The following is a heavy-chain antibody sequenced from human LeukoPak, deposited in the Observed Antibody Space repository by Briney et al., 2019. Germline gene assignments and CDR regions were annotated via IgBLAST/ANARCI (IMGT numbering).Heavy chain of an antibody. V-gene: IGHV1-69*05. CDR2: IIPIIGTA. J-gene: IGHJ4*02. D-gene: IGHD1-26*01. Sequence: ASVKVSCKASGGTFSSYAISWVRQAPGQGLEWMGRIIPIIGTANYAQKFQGRVTITTDESTSTAYMELSSLRSEDTAVYYCARDSYIFKATSLDYWGQGTLVTVSS. CDR1: GGTFSSYA. CDR3: ARDSYIFKATSLDY.